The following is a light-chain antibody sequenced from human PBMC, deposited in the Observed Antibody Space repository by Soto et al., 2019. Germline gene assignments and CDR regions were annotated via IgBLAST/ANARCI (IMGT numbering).Light chain of an antibody. CDR3: ETWDSNIRV. CDR1: SGHRSYI. CDR2: LEGSGSY. Sequence: QSVLTQSSSASASLGSSVKLTCTLSSGHRSYIIAWHQQQPGKAPRYLMKLEGSGSYNKGSGVPDRFSGSSSGADRYLTMSILQSEDEADYYCETWDSNIRVFGGGTKLTVL. V-gene: IGLV4-60*03. J-gene: IGLJ2*01.